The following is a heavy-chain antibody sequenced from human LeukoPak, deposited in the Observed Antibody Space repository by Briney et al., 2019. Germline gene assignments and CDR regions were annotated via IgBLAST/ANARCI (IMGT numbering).Heavy chain of an antibody. CDR1: GYTFTGYY. V-gene: IGHV1-2*02. Sequence: ASVEVSCKASGYTFTGYYMNWVRQAPGQGLEWMGWINPNSGDTSYAQRFQGRVTMTRDTSISTAYMKLSRLKSDDTAVYYCARAQYYYPHHYYVYWGQGTLVTVSS. CDR2: INPNSGDT. D-gene: IGHD3-10*01. CDR3: ARAQYYYPHHYYVY. J-gene: IGHJ4*02.